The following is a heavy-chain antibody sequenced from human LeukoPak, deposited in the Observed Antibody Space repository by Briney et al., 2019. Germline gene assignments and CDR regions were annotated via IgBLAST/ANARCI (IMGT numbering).Heavy chain of an antibody. CDR1: GGTFSSYA. CDR3: ARAAYDYGDPILHFDY. CDR2: IIPIFGIA. Sequence: SVKVSCKASGGTFSSYAISWVRQAPGQGLEWMGRIIPIFGIANYAQKFQGRVTITADKSTSTAYMGLSSLRSEDTAVYYCARAAYDYGDPILHFDYWGRGTLVTVSS. D-gene: IGHD4-17*01. V-gene: IGHV1-69*04. J-gene: IGHJ4*02.